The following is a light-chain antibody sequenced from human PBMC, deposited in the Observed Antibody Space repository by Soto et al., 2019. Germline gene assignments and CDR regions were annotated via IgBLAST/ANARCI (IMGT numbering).Light chain of an antibody. J-gene: IGLJ2*01. CDR2: EGT. V-gene: IGLV2-23*01. Sequence: QSALTQPASVSGSPGQSITISCTGTSSDVGSHNLVSWYQQHPGKAPKVIVYEGTKRPSGVSDRFSASKSGNTASLTISGLQAEDEADYYCCSYGGTYVRFGGGTKVTVL. CDR3: CSYGGTYVR. CDR1: SSDVGSHNL.